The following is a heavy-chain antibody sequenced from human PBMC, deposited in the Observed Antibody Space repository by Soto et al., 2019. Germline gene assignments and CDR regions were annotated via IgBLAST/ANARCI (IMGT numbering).Heavy chain of an antibody. D-gene: IGHD6-6*01. CDR2: INQSGST. Sequence: QVQLQQWGAGLLKTSETLSLTCAVYGGSFSDYYWTWIRQPPGKGLEWIGEINQSGSTNYRPSLRSRVTMAVDTSKTQFSLKTSSVTAADTAVYYCVCSSSDYFYGMDVWGQGTTVTVSS. V-gene: IGHV4-34*01. CDR3: VCSSSDYFYGMDV. CDR1: GGSFSDYY. J-gene: IGHJ6*02.